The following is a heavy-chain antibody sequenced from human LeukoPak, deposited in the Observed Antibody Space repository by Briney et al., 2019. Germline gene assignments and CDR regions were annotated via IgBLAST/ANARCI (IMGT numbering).Heavy chain of an antibody. J-gene: IGHJ2*01. Sequence: SLRPSSPASAFSFRTYDMSWVRQAPGKGLEWVSTISGSGDNTYYADTVKGRFTISRDNSKNTLNLQMNSLRAEDTAVYYCARSGKVVPTARNWYFDFWGRGTLVTVSS. CDR3: ARSGKVVPTARNWYFDF. D-gene: IGHD2-2*01. V-gene: IGHV3-23*01. CDR1: AFSFRTYD. CDR2: ISGSGDNT.